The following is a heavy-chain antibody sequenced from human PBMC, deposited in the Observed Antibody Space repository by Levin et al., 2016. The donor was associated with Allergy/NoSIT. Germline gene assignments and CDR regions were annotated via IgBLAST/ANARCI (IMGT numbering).Heavy chain of an antibody. CDR2: IYSGGST. V-gene: IGHV3-66*01. D-gene: IGHD6-13*01. J-gene: IGHJ6*02. CDR3: ASGSYSAAAGTWYYYYGMDV. Sequence: VRQAPGKGLEWVSVIYSGGSTYYADSVKGRFTISRDNSKNTLYLQMNSLRAEDTAVYYCASGSYSAAAGTWYYYYGMDVWGQGTTVTVSS.